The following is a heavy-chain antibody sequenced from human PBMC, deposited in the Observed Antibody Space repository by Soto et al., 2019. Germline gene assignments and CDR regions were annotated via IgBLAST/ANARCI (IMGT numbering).Heavy chain of an antibody. CDR2: IYYSGST. CDR3: ARVYTMIQSRKTRDSNWFDP. V-gene: IGHV4-31*03. CDR1: GGSISSGGYY. J-gene: IGHJ5*02. Sequence: SETLSLTCTVSGGSISSGGYYWSWIRQHPGKGLEWIGYIYYSGSTYYNPSLKSRVTISVDTSKNQFSLKLSSVTAADTAVYYCARVYTMIQSRKTRDSNWFDPWGQGTLVTVSS. D-gene: IGHD3-22*01.